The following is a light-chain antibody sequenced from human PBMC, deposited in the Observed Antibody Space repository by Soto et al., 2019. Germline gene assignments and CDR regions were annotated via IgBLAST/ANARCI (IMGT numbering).Light chain of an antibody. J-gene: IGLJ1*01. CDR1: SSDVGGYNY. V-gene: IGLV2-14*01. CDR2: DVS. Sequence: QSALTQPASVSGSPGQSITISCTGTSSDVGGYNYVSWYQQHPGKAPKLMIYDVSNRPSGVSNRCSGSKSGNTASLTISGLQAEDEAAYYCSSYTGSSNLYVFGTGTKLTVL. CDR3: SSYTGSSNLYV.